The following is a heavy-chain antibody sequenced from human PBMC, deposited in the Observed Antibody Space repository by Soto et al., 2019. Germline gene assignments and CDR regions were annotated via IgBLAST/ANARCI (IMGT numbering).Heavy chain of an antibody. CDR1: GFTFSSYW. J-gene: IGHJ6*03. Sequence: EVQLVESGGGLVQPGGSLRLSCAASGFTFSSYWMSWVRQAPGKGLEWVANIKQDGSEKYYVDSVKGRFTISRDNAKNSLYLQMTSLRAEDTAVYYCARVTGRRGSRTVYYYYYMDVWGKGTTVTVSS. CDR2: IKQDGSEK. D-gene: IGHD1-1*01. CDR3: ARVTGRRGSRTVYYYYYMDV. V-gene: IGHV3-7*01.